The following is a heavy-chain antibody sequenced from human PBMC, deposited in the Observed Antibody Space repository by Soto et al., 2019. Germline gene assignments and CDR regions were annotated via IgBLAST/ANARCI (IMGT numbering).Heavy chain of an antibody. J-gene: IGHJ6*02. V-gene: IGHV4-34*01. CDR2: INHSGST. D-gene: IGHD6-19*01. CDR3: ARLAVAGTDPLYYYYYGMDV. CDR1: GGSFSGYY. Sequence: SGTLALTCAVYGGSFSGYYWSWIRQPPGKGLEWIGEINHSGSTNYNPSLKSRVTISVDTSKNQFSLKLSSVTAADTAVYYCARLAVAGTDPLYYYYYGMDVWGQGTTVTVSS.